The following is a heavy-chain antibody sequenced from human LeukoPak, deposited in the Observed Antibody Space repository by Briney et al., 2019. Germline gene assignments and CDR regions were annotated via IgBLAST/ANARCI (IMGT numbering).Heavy chain of an antibody. CDR1: GYTFISYY. V-gene: IGHV1-46*01. CDR3: ARLADCDSTCYLRY. J-gene: IGHJ1*01. D-gene: IGHD3-22*01. Sequence: ASVKVSFTAAGYTFISYYMRLVRQAPGQGLEWMGIINPSGGSARYAQKFQGRVTMTRDTSTSTVYMEGSSLRSEDTAVYYCARLADCDSTCYLRYWGQRALVPVSS. CDR2: INPSGGSA.